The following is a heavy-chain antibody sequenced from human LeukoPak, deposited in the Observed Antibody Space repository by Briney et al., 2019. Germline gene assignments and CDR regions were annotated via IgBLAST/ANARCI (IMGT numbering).Heavy chain of an antibody. CDR2: ISNSGGST. CDR3: AKDRGQYYDSSGYYPYYLDY. V-gene: IGHV3-23*01. D-gene: IGHD3-22*01. J-gene: IGHJ4*02. CDR1: GFTFTSYA. Sequence: GGSLRLSCAASGFTFTSYAMNWVRQAPGKGLDWVSGISNSGGSTYYADSVKGQFTISRDNSKNTLYLQMNSLRAEDTAVYYCAKDRGQYYDSSGYYPYYLDYWGQGTLVTVSS.